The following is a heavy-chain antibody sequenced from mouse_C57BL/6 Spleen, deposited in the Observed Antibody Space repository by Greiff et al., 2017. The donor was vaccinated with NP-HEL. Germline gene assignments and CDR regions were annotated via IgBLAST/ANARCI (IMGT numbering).Heavy chain of an antibody. CDR2: IYPRSGNT. V-gene: IGHV1-81*01. J-gene: IGHJ2*01. CDR3: ARRWITTVVGGTGFDY. Sequence: VQLQESGAELARPGASVKLSCKASGYTFTSYGISWVKQRTGQGLEWIGEIYPRSGNTYYNEKFKGKATLTADKSSSTAYMELRSLTSEDSAVYFCARRWITTVVGGTGFDYWGQGTTLTVSS. D-gene: IGHD1-1*01. CDR1: GYTFTSYG.